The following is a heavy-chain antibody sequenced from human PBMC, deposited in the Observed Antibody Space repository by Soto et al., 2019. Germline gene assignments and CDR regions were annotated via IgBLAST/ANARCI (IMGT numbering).Heavy chain of an antibody. Sequence: PSETLSLTCAVYGGSFSGYHWSWIRQPPGKGLEWIGEINRSGSTNYNPSLKSRVTISVDTSKNQFSLKLSSVTAADTAVYYCAREEPSIRIGQQLVFDYWGQGTLVTVSS. CDR2: INRSGST. CDR3: AREEPSIRIGQQLVFDY. V-gene: IGHV4-34*01. D-gene: IGHD6-13*01. CDR1: GGSFSGYH. J-gene: IGHJ4*02.